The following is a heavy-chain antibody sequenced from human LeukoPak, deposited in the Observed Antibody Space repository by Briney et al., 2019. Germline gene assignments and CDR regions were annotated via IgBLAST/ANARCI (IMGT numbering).Heavy chain of an antibody. Sequence: GASVKVSCKASGYTFTSYGISWVRQSPGQGLEWMGWISAYNDNTNYAQKLQGRVTMTTDTSTSTAYMELRSLRSDDTAVYYCARVEAPFYGDYGALYYYYGMDVWGQGTTVTVSS. CDR2: ISAYNDNT. V-gene: IGHV1-18*01. D-gene: IGHD4-17*01. CDR3: ARVEAPFYGDYGALYYYYGMDV. CDR1: GYTFTSYG. J-gene: IGHJ6*02.